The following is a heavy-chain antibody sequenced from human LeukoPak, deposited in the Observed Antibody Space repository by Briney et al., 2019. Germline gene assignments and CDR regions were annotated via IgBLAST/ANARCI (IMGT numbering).Heavy chain of an antibody. Sequence: SVKVSCKASGGTFSSYAISWVRQAPGQGLEWMGGIIPIFGTANYAQKFQGRVTITADESTSTAYMELSSLRSEDTAVYCCATSFGEFLYFDYWGQGTLVTVSS. CDR2: IIPIFGTA. CDR1: GGTFSSYA. J-gene: IGHJ4*02. D-gene: IGHD3-10*01. CDR3: ATSFGEFLYFDY. V-gene: IGHV1-69*01.